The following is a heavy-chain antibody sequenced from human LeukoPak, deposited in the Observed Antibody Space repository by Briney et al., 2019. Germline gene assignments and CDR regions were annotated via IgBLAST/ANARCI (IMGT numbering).Heavy chain of an antibody. CDR1: GYTFTNYG. CDR2: ISAYNGNT. D-gene: IGHD6-13*01. CDR3: ARGYSSSWYDWFDP. V-gene: IGHV1-18*01. J-gene: IGHJ5*02. Sequence: ASVKVSCKASGYTFTNYGISWVRQAPGQGLEWMGWISAYNGNTNYAQKLQGRVTMTTDTSTSTAYMELRSLRSDDTAVYYCARGYSSSWYDWFDPWGQGTLVTVSS.